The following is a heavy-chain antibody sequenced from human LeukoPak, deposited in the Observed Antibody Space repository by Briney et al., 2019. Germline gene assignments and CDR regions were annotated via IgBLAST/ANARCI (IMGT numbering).Heavy chain of an antibody. CDR3: ARDPRGYSSSWYYFDY. Sequence: PGGSLRLSCAASGFTVSSNYMSWVRQAPGKGLEWVSVIYSGGSTYYADSVKGRFTTSRDNSKNTLYLQMNSLRAEDTAVYYCARDPRGYSSSWYYFDYWGQGTLVTVSS. D-gene: IGHD6-13*01. V-gene: IGHV3-53*01. CDR1: GFTVSSNY. CDR2: IYSGGST. J-gene: IGHJ4*02.